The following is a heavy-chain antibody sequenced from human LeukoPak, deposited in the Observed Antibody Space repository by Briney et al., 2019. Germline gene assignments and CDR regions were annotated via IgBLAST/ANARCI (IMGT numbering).Heavy chain of an antibody. D-gene: IGHD1-26*01. J-gene: IGHJ5*02. CDR1: GGSVSSYY. CDR2: IHSSGYT. Sequence: SETLSLTCTVSGGSVSSYYWSWIRQPPGQGLEWIVYIHSSGYTNYNPSLKSRVTISVDTSKNQFSLRVTSVTAADTAVYYCAKRQGPNSGSYDYFDPWGQGNLVTVSS. CDR3: AKRQGPNSGSYDYFDP. V-gene: IGHV4-4*09.